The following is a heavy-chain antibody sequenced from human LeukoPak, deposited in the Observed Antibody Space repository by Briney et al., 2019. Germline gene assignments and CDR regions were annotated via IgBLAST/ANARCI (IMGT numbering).Heavy chain of an antibody. Sequence: GGSLRLSCAASGFTFSTYWMSWVRQAPGKGLEWVANIKHDGSEIKYVDSVKGRFTISRDNAKNTLYLQMNSLRTDDTAVYYCARERMTTGFDYWGQGTLVTVSS. V-gene: IGHV3-7*01. CDR1: GFTFSTYW. CDR3: ARERMTTGFDY. CDR2: IKHDGSEI. J-gene: IGHJ4*02. D-gene: IGHD4-17*01.